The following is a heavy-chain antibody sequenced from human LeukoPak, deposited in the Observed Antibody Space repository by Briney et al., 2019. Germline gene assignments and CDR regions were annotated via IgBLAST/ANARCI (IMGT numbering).Heavy chain of an antibody. CDR1: GFTFTSSA. Sequence: ASVKVSCKASGFTFTSSAVQWVRQARGQGLEWMGWISAYNGNTNYAQKLQGRVTMTTDTSTSTAYMELRSLRSDDTAVYYCARVDYSSGCDYWGQGTLVTVSS. CDR2: ISAYNGNT. V-gene: IGHV1-18*01. D-gene: IGHD6-19*01. CDR3: ARVDYSSGCDY. J-gene: IGHJ4*02.